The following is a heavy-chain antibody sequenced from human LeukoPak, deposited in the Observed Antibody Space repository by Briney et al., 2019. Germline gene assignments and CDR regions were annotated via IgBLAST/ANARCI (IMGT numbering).Heavy chain of an antibody. Sequence: PGGSLRLSCAASGFTFSNYAMHWVRRAPGKGLEWVAFIRYDGSIEYYADSVKGRFTISRDNSKNTLYLQMNSLRAEDTAVYYCAKDLGSVYCGGDCSWYYFDYWGQGTLVTVSS. V-gene: IGHV3-30*02. CDR3: AKDLGSVYCGGDCSWYYFDY. CDR2: IRYDGSIE. D-gene: IGHD2-21*02. J-gene: IGHJ4*02. CDR1: GFTFSNYA.